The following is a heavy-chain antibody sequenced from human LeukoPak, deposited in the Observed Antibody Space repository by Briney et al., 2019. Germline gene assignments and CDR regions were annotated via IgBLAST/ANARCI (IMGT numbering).Heavy chain of an antibody. D-gene: IGHD6-6*01. CDR1: GFTFDEYV. Sequence: GGSLRLSCEASGFTFDEYVMSWVRQAPGKGPEWVANIKQDGSEKYYVDSVKGRFTISRDNAKNSLYLQMNSLRVEDTAVYYCARGGAARPDFWGQGTLVTVSS. J-gene: IGHJ4*02. CDR3: ARGGAARPDF. V-gene: IGHV3-7*01. CDR2: IKQDGSEK.